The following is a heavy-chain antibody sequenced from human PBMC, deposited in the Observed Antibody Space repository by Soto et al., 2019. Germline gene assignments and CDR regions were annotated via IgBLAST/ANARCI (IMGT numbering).Heavy chain of an antibody. Sequence: EVQVVQSGGGLVQPGGSLRLSCAASGFSVASTYMTWVRQAPGRGLRWVSMIHTGGLKHFADFVKGRFSLSRDTSTNTLYLEMNSLRPDDTAVYYCATWGSGSHYLDPWGQGSLVTVSS. J-gene: IGHJ5*02. CDR3: ATWGSGSHYLDP. D-gene: IGHD7-27*01. CDR2: IHTGGLK. V-gene: IGHV3-53*04. CDR1: GFSVASTY.